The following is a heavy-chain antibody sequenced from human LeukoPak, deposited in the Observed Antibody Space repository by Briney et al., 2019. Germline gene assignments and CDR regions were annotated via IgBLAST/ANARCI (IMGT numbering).Heavy chain of an antibody. CDR1: VFTFSSYA. V-gene: IGHV3-23*01. D-gene: IGHD6-19*01. CDR3: AKDLGGWYERNYFDY. J-gene: IGHJ4*02. CDR2: ISGSGGST. Sequence: GGSLRLSCAASVFTFSSYAMSWVRQAPGKGLEWVSAISGSGGSTYYADSVKGRFTISRDNSKNTLYLQMNSLRAEDTAVYYCAKDLGGWYERNYFDYWGQGNLVTVSS.